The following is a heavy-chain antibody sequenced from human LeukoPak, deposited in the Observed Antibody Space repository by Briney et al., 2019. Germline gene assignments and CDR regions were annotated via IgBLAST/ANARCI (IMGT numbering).Heavy chain of an antibody. CDR1: GGSISSSSYY. CDR2: IYYSGST. V-gene: IGHV4-39*07. CDR3: ARGSIAAAGSYPSFDY. Sequence: SETLSLTCTVSGGSISSSSYYWGWIRQPPGKGLEWIGSIYYSGSTYYNPSLKSRVTISVDTSKNQFSLKLSSVTAADTAVYYCARGSIAAAGSYPSFDYWGQGTLVTASS. D-gene: IGHD6-13*01. J-gene: IGHJ4*02.